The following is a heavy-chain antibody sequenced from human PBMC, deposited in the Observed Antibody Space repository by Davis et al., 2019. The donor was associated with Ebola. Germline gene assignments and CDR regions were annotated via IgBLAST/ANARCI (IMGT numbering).Heavy chain of an antibody. V-gene: IGHV3-33*03. D-gene: IGHD2-2*01. CDR3: ATGGSSDY. Sequence: LSLTCAASGFTFSSYGMHWVRQAPGKGLEWVAVIWYDGSNNYYADSVKGRFTISRDNAKNTLYLQMNSLRAEDTAVYYCATGGSSDYWGQGTLVTVSS. CDR2: IWYDGSNN. CDR1: GFTFSSYG. J-gene: IGHJ4*02.